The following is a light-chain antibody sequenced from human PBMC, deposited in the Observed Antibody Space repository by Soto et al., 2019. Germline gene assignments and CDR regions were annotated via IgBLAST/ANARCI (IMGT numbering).Light chain of an antibody. CDR3: ATWDGSLPGEV. V-gene: IGLV1-51*01. Sequence: QSVLTQSPSVSAAPGQKVTISCSGSSSNIGNNYVSWYQQLPGTAPKLLIYDNNKRPSGIPDRFSGSKSGTSGTLEITGLQTGDEADYYCATWDGSLPGEVFGGGTQLTVL. CDR2: DNN. J-gene: IGLJ2*01. CDR1: SSNIGNNY.